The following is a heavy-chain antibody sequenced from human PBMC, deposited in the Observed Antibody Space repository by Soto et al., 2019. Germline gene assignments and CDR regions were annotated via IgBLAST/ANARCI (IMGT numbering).Heavy chain of an antibody. J-gene: IGHJ4*02. V-gene: IGHV3-30*18. CDR1: GFTFSSYG. D-gene: IGHD5-12*01. CDR3: AKGGYSGYDYGDY. Sequence: QVQLVESGGGVVQPGRSLSLSCAASGFTFSSYGMHWVRQAPGKGLEWVGVISYDGSNKYYADSVKGRFSISRDNSWNTLYLQMNSMRAEDTAVYYCAKGGYSGYDYGDYWGQGTLVTVSS. CDR2: ISYDGSNK.